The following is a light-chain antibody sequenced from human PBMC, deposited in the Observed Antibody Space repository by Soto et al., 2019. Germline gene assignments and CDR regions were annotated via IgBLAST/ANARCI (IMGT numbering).Light chain of an antibody. CDR1: SSDVGRYNY. J-gene: IGLJ3*02. V-gene: IGLV2-14*01. Sequence: QSALTQPNSVSGSQGQSITISCTGTSSDVGRYNYVSWYQQHPGKAPKLMIYAVNNRPSGVSDRFSVSKSGNTASLTISGPRADDEADCYCCSYTGRTTLVVFGGGTKLTVL. CDR3: CSYTGRTTLVV. CDR2: AVN.